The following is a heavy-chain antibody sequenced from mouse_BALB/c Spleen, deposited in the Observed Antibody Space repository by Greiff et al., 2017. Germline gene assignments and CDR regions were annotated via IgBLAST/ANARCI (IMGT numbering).Heavy chain of an antibody. CDR1: GFSLTSYG. J-gene: IGHJ4*01. Sequence: QVQLQQSGPGLVQPSQSLSITCTVSGFSLTSYGVHWVRQSPGKGLEWLGVIWSGGSTDYNAAFISRLSISKDNSKSQVFFKMNSLQANDTAIYYCARRRDGYYVSYYAMDYWGQGTSVTVSS. V-gene: IGHV2-2*02. CDR3: ARRRDGYYVSYYAMDY. CDR2: IWSGGST. D-gene: IGHD2-3*01.